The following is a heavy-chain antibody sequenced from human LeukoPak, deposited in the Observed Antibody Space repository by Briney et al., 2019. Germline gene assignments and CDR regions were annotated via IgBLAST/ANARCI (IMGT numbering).Heavy chain of an antibody. CDR3: ARDLWVDYYDSSGPYFDY. CDR2: ISSSSSYI. CDR1: GFTFSSYS. J-gene: IGHJ4*02. V-gene: IGHV3-21*01. Sequence: GGSLRLSCAASGFTFSSYSMNWVRQAPGKGLEWVSSISSSSSYIYYADSVKGRFTISRDNAKNSLYLQMNSLRAEDTAVYYCARDLWVDYYDSSGPYFDYWGQGTLVTVSS. D-gene: IGHD3-22*01.